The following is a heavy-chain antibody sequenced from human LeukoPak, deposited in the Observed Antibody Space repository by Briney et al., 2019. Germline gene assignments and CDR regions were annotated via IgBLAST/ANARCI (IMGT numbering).Heavy chain of an antibody. D-gene: IGHD2-8*02. V-gene: IGHV4-39*01. Sequence: PSETLSLTCTVSGGSISSTSYYWGWIRQPPGQGLEWIGSFYYSGSTYYNPSLKSRVTISGDTSKNQFSLKLSSVTAADTAVYYCARYGGYCTGSVCSYYFDYWGQGTLVTVSS. J-gene: IGHJ4*02. CDR2: FYYSGST. CDR1: GGSISSTSYY. CDR3: ARYGGYCTGSVCSYYFDY.